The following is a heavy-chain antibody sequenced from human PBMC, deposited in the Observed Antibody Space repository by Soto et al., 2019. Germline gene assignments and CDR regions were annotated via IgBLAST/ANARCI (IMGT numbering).Heavy chain of an antibody. CDR2: IYPGDSDT. D-gene: IGHD3-3*01. V-gene: IGHV5-51*01. Sequence: GESLKISCKGSGYSFTSYWIGWVRQMPGKGLEWMGIIYPGDSDTRYSPSFQGQVTISADKSISTAYLQWSSLKASDTAMYYCARQRYYDFWSGYYRLDGFGYWGQGTLVTVSS. J-gene: IGHJ4*02. CDR1: GYSFTSYW. CDR3: ARQRYYDFWSGYYRLDGFGY.